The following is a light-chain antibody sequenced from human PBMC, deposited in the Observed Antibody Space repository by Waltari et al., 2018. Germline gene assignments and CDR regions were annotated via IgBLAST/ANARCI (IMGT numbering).Light chain of an antibody. CDR1: SSAVGFYNL. J-gene: IGLJ3*02. Sequence: QSALTQPASVSGSPGQSITISCTGTSSAVGFYNLFSWYQQHPDKASKLMVYEVIERPSGFSTRCSGSKSGNTASLAISGLQAEDEADYYCCSYAGRNIWVFGGGTKVTVL. V-gene: IGLV2-23*02. CDR3: CSYAGRNIWV. CDR2: EVI.